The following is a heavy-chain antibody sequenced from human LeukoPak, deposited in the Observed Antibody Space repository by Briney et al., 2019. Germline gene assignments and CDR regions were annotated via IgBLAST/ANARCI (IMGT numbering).Heavy chain of an antibody. CDR3: ARDVTVAYYYYYYMDV. CDR2: INPNSGGT. V-gene: IGHV1-2*02. D-gene: IGHD2-21*02. J-gene: IGHJ6*03. CDR1: GYTFTDYY. Sequence: ASVKVPCKASGYTFTDYYMHWVRQAPGQGLEWMGWINPNSGGTNYAQKFQGRVTMTRDTSISTAYMELSRLRSDDTAVYYCARDVTVAYYYYYYMDVWGKGTTVTVSS.